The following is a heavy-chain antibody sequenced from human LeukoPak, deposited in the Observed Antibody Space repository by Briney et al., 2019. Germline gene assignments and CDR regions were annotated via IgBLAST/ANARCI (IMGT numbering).Heavy chain of an antibody. Sequence: ASVKVSCKASGYTFTGYYMHWVRQAPGQGLEWMGRINPNSGGTNYAQKCQGRVTITRDTSISTAYMELSRLRSDDTAVYYCARDLYYGDEPGDWFDPWGQGTLVTVSS. CDR3: ARDLYYGDEPGDWFDP. V-gene: IGHV1-2*06. D-gene: IGHD4-17*01. CDR2: INPNSGGT. CDR1: GYTFTGYY. J-gene: IGHJ5*02.